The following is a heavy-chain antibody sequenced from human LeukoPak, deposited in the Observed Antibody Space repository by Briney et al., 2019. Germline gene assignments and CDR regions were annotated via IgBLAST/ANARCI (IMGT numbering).Heavy chain of an antibody. J-gene: IGHJ4*02. CDR2: MSGSGGST. D-gene: IGHD1-7*01. V-gene: IGHV3-23*01. CDR3: AKNAEREKHFTPKRYKWNSYFDY. Sequence: GGSLRLSCAASGFSFSSYAMSWVRQAPGKGLEWVSVMSGSGGSTYYADSVKGRFTISRDNSKNTLYLQMNSLRAEDTAVYYCAKNAEREKHFTPKRYKWNSYFDYWGQGTLVTVSS. CDR1: GFSFSSYA.